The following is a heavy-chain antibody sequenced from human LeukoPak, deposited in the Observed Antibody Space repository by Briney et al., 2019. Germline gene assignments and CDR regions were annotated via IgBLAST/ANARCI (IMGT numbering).Heavy chain of an antibody. CDR3: ARVGGSIWFGEFRFDP. CDR1: GFTFSDYY. D-gene: IGHD3-10*01. V-gene: IGHV3-11*01. CDR2: ISSSGSTR. Sequence: GGSLRLSCAASGFTFSDYYMSWIRQAPGKGLEWMSYISSSGSTRKYADSVKGRFTSSRDNAKNSLYLQMNSLRDEDTAVYYCARVGGSIWFGEFRFDPWGQGTLVTVSS. J-gene: IGHJ5*02.